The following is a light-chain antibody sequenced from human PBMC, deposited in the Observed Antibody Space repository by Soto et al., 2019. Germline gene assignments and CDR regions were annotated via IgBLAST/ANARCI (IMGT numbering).Light chain of an antibody. V-gene: IGKV1-5*03. CDR3: QQYNNFPWT. CDR2: KAS. Sequence: DTQMTQSPSTLSASIGDRVTITCRASQSVNSWLAWYQQKPGKVPKLLIFKASSLQSGVPSRFSGSESGTEFTLTITSLQPDDFATYYCQQYNNFPWTFGQGTTVEVK. CDR1: QSVNSW. J-gene: IGKJ1*01.